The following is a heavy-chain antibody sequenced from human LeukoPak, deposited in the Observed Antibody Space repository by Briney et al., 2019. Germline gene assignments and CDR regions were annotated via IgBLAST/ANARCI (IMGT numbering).Heavy chain of an antibody. CDR2: IKQDGSEK. D-gene: IGHD3-10*01. Sequence: GGSLRLSCAASGFTFSSYWMSWVRQAPGKGLEWVANIKQDGSEKYYVDSVKGRFTISRDNAKNSLYLQMNSLRAEDTAVYYCARDGSGSYFNWFDPWGQGTLSPSPQ. V-gene: IGHV3-7*04. CDR3: ARDGSGSYFNWFDP. CDR1: GFTFSSYW. J-gene: IGHJ5*02.